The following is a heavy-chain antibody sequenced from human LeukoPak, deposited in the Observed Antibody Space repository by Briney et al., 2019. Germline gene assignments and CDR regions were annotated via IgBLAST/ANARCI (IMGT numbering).Heavy chain of an antibody. CDR3: AQILTGYYRGGDSDY. CDR2: ISSSSSTI. CDR1: GFTFSSYS. J-gene: IGHJ4*02. Sequence: PGGSLRLSCAASGFTFSSYSMNWVRQAPGKGLEWVSYISSSSSTIYYADSVKGRFTISRDNAKNSLYLQMNSLRAEDTAVYYCAQILTGYYRGGDSDYWGQGTLVTVSS. V-gene: IGHV3-48*01. D-gene: IGHD3-9*01.